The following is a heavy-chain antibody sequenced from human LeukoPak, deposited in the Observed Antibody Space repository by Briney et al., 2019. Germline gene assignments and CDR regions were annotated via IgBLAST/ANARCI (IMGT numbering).Heavy chain of an antibody. Sequence: GGSLRLSCAASGFTFSSYGMHWVRQAPGKGLEWVAVIWYDGSNKYYAESVKGRFTISRDNSKNTLYLQMNSLRAEDTAVYYCAKESSRYSYGSPFDYWGQGTLVTVSS. CDR2: IWYDGSNK. V-gene: IGHV3-33*06. J-gene: IGHJ4*02. CDR3: AKESSRYSYGSPFDY. D-gene: IGHD5-18*01. CDR1: GFTFSSYG.